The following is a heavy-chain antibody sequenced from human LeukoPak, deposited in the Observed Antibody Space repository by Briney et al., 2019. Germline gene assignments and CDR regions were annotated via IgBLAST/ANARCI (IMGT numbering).Heavy chain of an antibody. CDR2: IYYSRST. Sequence: SGTLSLTCTVSGGSISSSSYYWGWIRQPPGKGLEWIGSIYYSRSTYYYPSLKSRLTISVDTSKNQFSLKLTSVTAADTAVYYCARHVGSENYPRYFDYWGQGTLVTVSS. D-gene: IGHD1-26*01. CDR1: GGSISSSSYY. V-gene: IGHV4-39*01. CDR3: ARHVGSENYPRYFDY. J-gene: IGHJ4*02.